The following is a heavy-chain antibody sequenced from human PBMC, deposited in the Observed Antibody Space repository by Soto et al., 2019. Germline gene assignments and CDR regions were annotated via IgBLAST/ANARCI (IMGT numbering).Heavy chain of an antibody. CDR2: IYYSGST. D-gene: IGHD3-3*01. J-gene: IGHJ4*02. Sequence: LSLTCTVSGGSISSYYWSWIRQPPGKGLEWIGYIYYSGSTNYNPSLKSRVTISVDTSKNQFSLKLSSVTAADTAVYYCARGRTIFGVVSKYYFDYWGQGTLVTVSS. V-gene: IGHV4-59*01. CDR1: GGSISSYY. CDR3: ARGRTIFGVVSKYYFDY.